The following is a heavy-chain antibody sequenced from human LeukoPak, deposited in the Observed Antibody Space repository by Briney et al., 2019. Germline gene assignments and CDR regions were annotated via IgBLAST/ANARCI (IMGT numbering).Heavy chain of an antibody. CDR2: MYSGGST. D-gene: IGHD7-27*01. Sequence: GGSLRLSCAASGLTVSSNYMSWVRQAPGKRLEWVSVMYSGGSTYYADSVKGRFTISRDNSKNTLYLQMNSLRAEDTAVYYCARDGLIPQTGIGAFDIWGQGTMVTVSS. V-gene: IGHV3-66*01. J-gene: IGHJ3*02. CDR3: ARDGLIPQTGIGAFDI. CDR1: GLTVSSNY.